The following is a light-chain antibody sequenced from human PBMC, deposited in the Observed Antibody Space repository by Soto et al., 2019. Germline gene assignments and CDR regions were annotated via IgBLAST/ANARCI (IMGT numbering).Light chain of an antibody. CDR3: QQYAASPLT. J-gene: IGKJ4*01. Sequence: DIVLTQSPGTLSSSLGDRATISCWASQSVASNYLAWYQQRPGQAPRLLIYGASTRATGVPDRFSGSGSGTDFTLTISRLEPEDFAVYFCQQYAASPLTFGGGTKVEIK. V-gene: IGKV3-20*01. CDR2: GAS. CDR1: QSVASNY.